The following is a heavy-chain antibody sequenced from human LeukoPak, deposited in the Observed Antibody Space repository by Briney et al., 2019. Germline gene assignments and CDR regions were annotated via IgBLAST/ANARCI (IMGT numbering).Heavy chain of an antibody. D-gene: IGHD2-21*02. Sequence: GGSLRLSCAASGFTFSTYAMGWVRQAPGEGLEWVSSIKGGGGDPFYADSVRGRFTISRDKSKNTLYLQLNSLRPEDTAVYFCAQGGHDFNPFHYWGQGTLVTVSS. CDR3: AQGGHDFNPFHY. J-gene: IGHJ4*02. CDR2: IKGGGGDP. CDR1: GFTFSTYA. V-gene: IGHV3-23*01.